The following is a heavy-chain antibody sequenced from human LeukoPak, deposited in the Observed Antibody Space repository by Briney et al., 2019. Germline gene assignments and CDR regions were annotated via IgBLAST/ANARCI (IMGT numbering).Heavy chain of an antibody. CDR3: ARLYATVVTHYYYGMDV. J-gene: IGHJ6*02. D-gene: IGHD4-23*01. V-gene: IGHV5-51*01. CDR2: IYPGDSDT. Sequence: GESLKISCKGSGYSFTSYWIGWVRQMPGKGLEGMGIIYPGDSDTRYSPSFQGQVTISADKSISTAYLQWSSLKASDTAMYYCARLYATVVTHYYYGMDVWGQGTTVTVSS. CDR1: GYSFTSYW.